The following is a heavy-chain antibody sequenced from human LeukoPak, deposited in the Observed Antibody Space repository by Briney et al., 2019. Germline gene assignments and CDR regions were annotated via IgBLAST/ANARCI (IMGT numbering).Heavy chain of an antibody. J-gene: IGHJ3*02. V-gene: IGHV4-4*02. Sequence: SETLSLTCDVSGDSISTPHWWSWVRQPPGKGLKWIGEIFHSGRVNYIPSLQSRVTISLDKSKNQISLEVNSVTAADTAVYYCARLNADHGYYGPHDAFDIWGQGTLVAVSS. CDR1: GDSISTPHW. CDR2: IFHSGRV. CDR3: ARLNADHGYYGPHDAFDI. D-gene: IGHD4-17*01.